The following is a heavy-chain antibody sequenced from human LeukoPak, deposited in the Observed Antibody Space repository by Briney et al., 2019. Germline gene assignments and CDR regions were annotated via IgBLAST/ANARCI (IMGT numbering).Heavy chain of an antibody. Sequence: GGSLRLSCAASGFTLSTYWMHWVRQGPGKGLVWVSYISPDGSTTRYADSVKGRFTISRDNAKNTLYLQMNSLRVEDTAIYYCATSWSYWGQGTLVTVSS. V-gene: IGHV3-74*01. CDR3: ATSWSY. CDR2: ISPDGSTT. J-gene: IGHJ4*02. D-gene: IGHD3-10*01. CDR1: GFTLSTYW.